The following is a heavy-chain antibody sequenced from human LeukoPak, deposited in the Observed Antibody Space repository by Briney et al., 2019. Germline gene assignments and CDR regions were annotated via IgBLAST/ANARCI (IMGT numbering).Heavy chain of an antibody. V-gene: IGHV3-9*01. J-gene: IGHJ4*02. CDR1: GFTFDDYA. CDR3: AKGPEPTTPYYFDY. Sequence: GGSLRLSCAASGFTFDDYAMHWVRQAPGKGLEWVSGISWNSGSIGYADSVKGRFTISRDNAKNSLYLQMNSLRAEDTAFYYCAKGPEPTTPYYFDYWGQGTLVTVSS. CDR2: ISWNSGSI. D-gene: IGHD5-12*01.